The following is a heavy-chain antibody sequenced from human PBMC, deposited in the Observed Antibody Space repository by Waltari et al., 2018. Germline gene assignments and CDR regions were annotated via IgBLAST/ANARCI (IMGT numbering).Heavy chain of an antibody. CDR3: ARDSIYSGFYSYNYGMDV. V-gene: IGHV3-7*01. D-gene: IGHD5-12*01. J-gene: IGHJ6*01. CDR1: GFSFNTYW. CDR2: IKNDGSQT. Sequence: EVQLLESGGGWVQVGGSLRLSCEASGFSFNTYWMTWVRQAPGKGLEWVANIKNDGSQTDYGDSVKGRFTISRDNAGNSLYLQMHSRRAEDTAVYYCARDSIYSGFYSYNYGMDVWGQGTTVTVSS.